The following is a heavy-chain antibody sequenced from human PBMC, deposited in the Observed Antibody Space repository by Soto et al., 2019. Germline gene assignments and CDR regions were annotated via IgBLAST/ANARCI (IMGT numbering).Heavy chain of an antibody. J-gene: IGHJ4*02. D-gene: IGHD3-22*01. CDR2: TYYGSKLYN. CDR3: AHTPGYYDSSGYSTPYFHY. CDR1: GDSVSSNSAA. Sequence: SQTVSLPCAISGDSVSSNSAACNFIRQSPSRGLEWLGRTYYGSKLYNDYAVSVKSRITINPDTSKNQFSLQLNSVTPEDTAVYYCAHTPGYYDSSGYSTPYFHYRGQGTLV. V-gene: IGHV6-1*01.